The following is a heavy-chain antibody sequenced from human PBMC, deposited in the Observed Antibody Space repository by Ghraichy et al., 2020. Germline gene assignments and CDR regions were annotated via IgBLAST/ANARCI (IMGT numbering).Heavy chain of an antibody. CDR2: SYRGDSS. J-gene: IGHJ6*02. V-gene: IGHV3-53*01. Sequence: SCTASGFNVSSNYMSWVRQAPGTGLEWVSVSYRGDSSYYAGAVKGRFTMSRDNSKNTVDLQMNSVRVEDTAVYYCARVGPSSTSYAMDVWGQGTTVTVAS. D-gene: IGHD6-6*01. CDR3: ARVGPSSTSYAMDV. CDR1: GFNVSSNY.